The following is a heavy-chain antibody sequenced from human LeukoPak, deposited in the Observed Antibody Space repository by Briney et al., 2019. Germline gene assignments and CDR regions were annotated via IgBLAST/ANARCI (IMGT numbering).Heavy chain of an antibody. CDR2: IRRHAYGGTT. Sequence: PGGSLRLSCAASGLTFSTYAMSWVRQAPGKGGEGVGFIRRHAYGGTTEHAASVKGRFTISRDDSKSIAYLQINSLKSEDTAVYHCTRVHSGIDFDYWGQGTLVTVPS. D-gene: IGHD3-10*01. CDR1: GLTFSTYA. CDR3: TRVHSGIDFDY. J-gene: IGHJ4*02. V-gene: IGHV3-49*04.